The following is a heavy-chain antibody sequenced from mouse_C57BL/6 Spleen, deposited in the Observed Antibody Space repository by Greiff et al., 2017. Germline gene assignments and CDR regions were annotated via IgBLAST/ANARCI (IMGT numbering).Heavy chain of an antibody. V-gene: IGHV1-42*01. CDR1: GYSFTGYY. D-gene: IGHD1-1*01. CDR2: INPSTGGT. CDR3: ARDGSSSFSY. Sequence: LVESGPELVKPGASVKISCKASGYSFTGYYMNWVKKSPEKSLEWIGEINPSTGGTTYNQKFKAKAILTVDKSSSTAYMQLKSLTSEDSAVYYCARDGSSSFSYWGQGTLVTVSA. J-gene: IGHJ3*01.